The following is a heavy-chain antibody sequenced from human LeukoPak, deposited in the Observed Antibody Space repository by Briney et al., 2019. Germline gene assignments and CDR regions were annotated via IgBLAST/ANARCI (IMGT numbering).Heavy chain of an antibody. CDR2: ISSSSSYI. D-gene: IGHD3-22*01. CDR1: GFTFSSYS. Sequence: GGSLRLSCAASGFTFSSYSMNWVRQAPGKGLEWVSSISSSSSYIYYADSVKGRFTISRDNAKNSLYLQMNSLRAEDTAVYYCARDDSDYYDSSGSHPYSGQGTLVTVSS. V-gene: IGHV3-21*01. CDR3: ARDDSDYYDSSGSHPY. J-gene: IGHJ4*02.